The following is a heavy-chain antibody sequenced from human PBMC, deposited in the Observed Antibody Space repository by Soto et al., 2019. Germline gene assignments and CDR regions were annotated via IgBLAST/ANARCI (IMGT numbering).Heavy chain of an antibody. Sequence: SETLSLTCTVSGVYISSGDYYWSWIRQPPGKGLEWIGYIYYSGSTNYNPSLKSRVTISVDTSKNQFSLKLSSVTAADTAVYYCARQSYYGSGSFDYWGQGTLVTVSS. D-gene: IGHD3-10*01. J-gene: IGHJ4*02. V-gene: IGHV4-61*08. CDR3: ARQSYYGSGSFDY. CDR2: IYYSGST. CDR1: GVYISSGDYY.